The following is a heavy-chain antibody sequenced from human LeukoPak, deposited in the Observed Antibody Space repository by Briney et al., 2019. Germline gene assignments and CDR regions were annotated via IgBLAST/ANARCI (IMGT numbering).Heavy chain of an antibody. D-gene: IGHD3-22*01. CDR2: IYHSGST. CDR1: GYSISSGYY. J-gene: IGHJ3*02. Sequence: SETLSLTCTVSGYSISSGYYWGWIRQPPGKGLEWIGSIYHSGSTYYNPSLKSRVTISVDTSKNQFSLKLSSVTAADTAVYYCARDLRDYYDSSGYLDAFDIWGQGTMVTVSS. V-gene: IGHV4-38-2*02. CDR3: ARDLRDYYDSSGYLDAFDI.